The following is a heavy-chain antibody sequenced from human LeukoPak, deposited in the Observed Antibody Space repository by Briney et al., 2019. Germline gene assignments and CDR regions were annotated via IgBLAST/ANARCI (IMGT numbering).Heavy chain of an antibody. CDR1: GFSISSYY. J-gene: IGHJ6*03. V-gene: IGHV4-4*09. D-gene: IGHD3-22*01. CDR3: ARSREDSSGSDYYYYYMDV. CDR2: IYTSGST. Sequence: SETLSLTCTVSGFSISSYYWSWIRQPPGKGLEWIGYIYTSGSTNYNASLKSRVTISVETSKTQLSLKLSSVTAADTAVYYCARSREDSSGSDYYYYYMDVWGKGTTVTVSS.